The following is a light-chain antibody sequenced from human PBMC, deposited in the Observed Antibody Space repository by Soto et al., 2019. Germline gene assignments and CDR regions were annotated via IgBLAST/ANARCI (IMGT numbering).Light chain of an antibody. Sequence: HSVLTQPASVSGSPGQSITISCTGTSSDVGGYNYVSWYQQHPGKAPKLMIYEVSNRPSGVSNRFSGSKSGNTASLTISGIQAEDEADYYCSSYSSSSTLVVFGGGTQLTVL. CDR3: SSYSSSSTLVV. V-gene: IGLV2-14*01. J-gene: IGLJ2*01. CDR2: EVS. CDR1: SSDVGGYNY.